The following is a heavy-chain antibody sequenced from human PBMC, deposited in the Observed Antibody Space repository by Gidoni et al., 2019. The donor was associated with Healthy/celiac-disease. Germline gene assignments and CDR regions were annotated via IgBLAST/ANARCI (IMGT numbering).Heavy chain of an antibody. CDR2: IIPIFGTA. V-gene: IGHV1-69*01. CDR1: GGTFSSSA. J-gene: IGHJ5*02. Sequence: QVQLVQSGAEVKKPGSSVKVSCKASGGTFSSSAIRWVRQAPGQGLEWMGGIIPIFGTANYAQKFQGRVTITEDESTSTAYMELSSLRSEETAGYYCARAGGRYCSGGSCYRGAGAAVGFDPWGQGTLVTVSS. D-gene: IGHD2-15*01. CDR3: ARAGGRYCSGGSCYRGAGAAVGFDP.